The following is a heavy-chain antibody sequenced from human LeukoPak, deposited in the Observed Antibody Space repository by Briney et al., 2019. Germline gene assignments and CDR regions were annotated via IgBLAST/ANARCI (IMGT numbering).Heavy chain of an antibody. J-gene: IGHJ5*02. V-gene: IGHV1-69*13. D-gene: IGHD2-2*02. CDR2: IIPIFGTA. CDR1: GGTFSSYA. CDR3: ARDSCSSTSCYTVNWFDP. Sequence: ASVKVSCKASGGTFSSYAISWVRQAPGQGLEWMGGIIPIFGTANYAQKFRGRVTITADESTSTAYMELSSLRSEDTAVYYCARDSCSSTSCYTVNWFDPWGQGTLVTVSS.